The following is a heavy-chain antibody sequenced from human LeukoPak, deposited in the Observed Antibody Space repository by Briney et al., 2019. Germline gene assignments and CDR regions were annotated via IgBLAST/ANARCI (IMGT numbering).Heavy chain of an antibody. CDR3: ARIARGFTDYYYYYYMDV. J-gene: IGHJ6*03. D-gene: IGHD6-6*01. CDR1: GFTFDDYA. Sequence: PGGSLRLSCAASGFTFDDYAMHWVRQAPGKGLEWVSGISWNSGSIGYADSVKGRFTISRGNAKNSLYLQMNSLRAEDTAVYYCARIARGFTDYYYYYYMDVWGKGTTVTVSS. CDR2: ISWNSGSI. V-gene: IGHV3-9*01.